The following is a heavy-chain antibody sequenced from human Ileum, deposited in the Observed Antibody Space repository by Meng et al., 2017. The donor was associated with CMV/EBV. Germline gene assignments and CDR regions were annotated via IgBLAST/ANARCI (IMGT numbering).Heavy chain of an antibody. CDR1: GFTFSSYW. CDR2: IKQDGSEK. Sequence: GESLKISCAASGFTFSSYWMSWVRQAPGKGLEWVANIKQDGSEKYYVDSVKGRFTISRDNAKNSLYLQMNSLRAEDTAVYYCARVRGCLGMDVWGQGTTVTVSS. CDR3: ARVRGCLGMDV. V-gene: IGHV3-7*01. J-gene: IGHJ6*02. D-gene: IGHD5/OR15-5a*01.